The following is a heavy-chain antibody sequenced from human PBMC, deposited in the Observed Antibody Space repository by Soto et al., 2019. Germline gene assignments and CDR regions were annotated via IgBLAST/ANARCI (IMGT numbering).Heavy chain of an antibody. D-gene: IGHD3-22*01. CDR2: IYYSGST. Sequence: QLQLQESGPGLVKPSETLSLTCTVSGGSISSSSYYWGWIRQPPGKGLEWIGSIYYSGSTYYNPSLKSRVTMSVDTSKNQCSLKLSSVTAADTAVYYCARRYYYDSSGYWAPDAFDIWGQGTMVTVSS. CDR1: GGSISSSSYY. V-gene: IGHV4-39*01. CDR3: ARRYYYDSSGYWAPDAFDI. J-gene: IGHJ3*02.